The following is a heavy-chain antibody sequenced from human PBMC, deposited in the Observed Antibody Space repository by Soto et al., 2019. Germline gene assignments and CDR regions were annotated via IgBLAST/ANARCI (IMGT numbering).Heavy chain of an antibody. CDR2: IDPSDSYT. V-gene: IGHV5-10-1*03. CDR3: ARQGGYCSGGSCYSDDAFDI. D-gene: IGHD2-15*01. Sequence: EVQLVQSGAEVKKPGESLRISCKGSGYSFTSYWISWVRQMPGKGLEWMGRIDPSDSYTNYSPSFQGHVTISADKSISTAYLQWSSLKASDTAMYYCARQGGYCSGGSCYSDDAFDIWGQGTMVTVSS. CDR1: GYSFTSYW. J-gene: IGHJ3*02.